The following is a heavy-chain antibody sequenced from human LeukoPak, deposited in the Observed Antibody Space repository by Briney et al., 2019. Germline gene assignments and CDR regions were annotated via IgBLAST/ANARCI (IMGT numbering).Heavy chain of an antibody. CDR3: AKSDLGHRSRQVGHFDY. V-gene: IGHV3-30*18. CDR2: ISFDGSNK. CDR1: GFTFSTYG. J-gene: IGHJ4*02. Sequence: GGSLRLSCAASGFTFSTYGMHWVRQAPGKGLEWVAVISFDGSNKYYTDSVKGRFTISRDNSKNTLYLQMNSLRTEDTAVYYCAKSDLGHRSRQVGHFDYWGQGTLVTVSS. D-gene: IGHD2-15*01.